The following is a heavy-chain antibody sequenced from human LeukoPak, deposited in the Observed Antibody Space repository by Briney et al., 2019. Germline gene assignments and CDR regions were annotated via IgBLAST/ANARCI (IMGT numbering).Heavy chain of an antibody. J-gene: IGHJ6*02. CDR3: ARRHYDFWSGLYYYYYGMDV. V-gene: IGHV1-69*13. CDR1: GGAFSSYA. CDR2: IIPIFGTA. Sequence: EASVKVSCKASGGAFSSYAISWVRQAPGQGLEWMGGIIPIFGTANYAQKFQGRVTITADESTSTAYMELSSLRSEDTAVYYCARRHYDFWSGLYYYYYGMDVWGQGTTVTVSS. D-gene: IGHD3-3*01.